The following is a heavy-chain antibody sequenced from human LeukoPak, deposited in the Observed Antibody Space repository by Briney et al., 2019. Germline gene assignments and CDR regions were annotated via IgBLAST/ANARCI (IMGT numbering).Heavy chain of an antibody. CDR2: IIPIFGTA. J-gene: IGHJ4*02. CDR3: ARVRVDTAMVFDY. D-gene: IGHD5-18*01. V-gene: IGHV1-69*05. Sequence: GGIIPIFGTANYAQKFQCRVTITTDESTSTAYMELSSLRSEDTAVYYCARVRVDTAMVFDYWGQGTLVTVSS.